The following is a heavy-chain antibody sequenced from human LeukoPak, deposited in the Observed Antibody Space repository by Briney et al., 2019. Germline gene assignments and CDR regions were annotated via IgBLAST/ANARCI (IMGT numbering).Heavy chain of an antibody. CDR2: IDGSSSDI. Sequence: KPGGSLRLSCAGSEFTFSSYSMHWVRQAPGKGLEWVSSIDGSSSDIYYADSVKGRFTISRNNAKNSLYLQMNSLRAEDTAVYYCAELGITMIGGVWGKGTTVTISS. CDR3: AELGITMIGGV. D-gene: IGHD3-10*02. J-gene: IGHJ6*04. V-gene: IGHV3-21*01. CDR1: EFTFSSYS.